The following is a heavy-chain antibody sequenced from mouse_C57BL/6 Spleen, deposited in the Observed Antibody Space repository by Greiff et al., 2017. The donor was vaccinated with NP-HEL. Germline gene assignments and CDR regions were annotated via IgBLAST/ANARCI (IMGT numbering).Heavy chain of an antibody. CDR1: GYTFTEYT. CDR2: FYPGSGSI. D-gene: IGHD4-1*01. Sequence: ESGAELVKPGASVKLSCKASGYTFTEYTIHWVKQRSGQGLEWIGWFYPGSGSIKYNEKFKDKATLTADKSSSTAYMELSRLTSEDSAVYFCARHEEELGRDWYFDVWGTGTTVTVSS. V-gene: IGHV1-62-2*01. CDR3: ARHEEELGRDWYFDV. J-gene: IGHJ1*03.